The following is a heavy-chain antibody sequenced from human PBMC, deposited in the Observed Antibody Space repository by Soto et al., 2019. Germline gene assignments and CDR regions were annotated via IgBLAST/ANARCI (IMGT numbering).Heavy chain of an antibody. CDR2: VYSTGGT. Sequence: QVQLQQSGPGLVKPSETLSLTCSVSSGPSSSHNWGWIRQPPGRGLEWIGYVYSTGGTSYNPSLKTRVTISADTSTNQNCLTLSSVTAAETGIYNSVRQGIGNLHGLVDVWGQGTTVRVSS. J-gene: IGHJ6*02. V-gene: IGHV4-59*08. D-gene: IGHD1-1*01. CDR1: SGPSSSHN. CDR3: VRQGIGNLHGLVDV.